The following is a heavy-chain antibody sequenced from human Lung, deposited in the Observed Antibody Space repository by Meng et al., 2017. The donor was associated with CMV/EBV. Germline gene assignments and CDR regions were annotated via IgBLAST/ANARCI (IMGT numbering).Heavy chain of an antibody. J-gene: IGHJ4*02. CDR1: GFTFSSYW. Sequence: LXCAASGFTFSSYWMSWVRQAPGKGLEWVANIKQDGSEKYYVDSVKGRFTISRDNAKNSLYLQMNSLRAEDTAVYYCARRQWRYYFDYWGQGTLVTVSS. CDR3: ARRQWRYYFDY. CDR2: IKQDGSEK. D-gene: IGHD6-19*01. V-gene: IGHV3-7*01.